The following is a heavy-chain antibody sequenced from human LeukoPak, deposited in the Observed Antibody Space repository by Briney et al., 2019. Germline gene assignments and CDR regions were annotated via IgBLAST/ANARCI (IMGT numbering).Heavy chain of an antibody. D-gene: IGHD3-10*01. CDR3: ATGGYYGSGGTFDP. J-gene: IGHJ5*02. CDR2: IIPIFGTA. V-gene: IGHV1-69*01. Sequence: IIPIFGTANYAQKFQGRVTITADESTSTAYMELSSLRSEDTAVYYCATGGYYGSGGTFDPWGQGTLVTVSS.